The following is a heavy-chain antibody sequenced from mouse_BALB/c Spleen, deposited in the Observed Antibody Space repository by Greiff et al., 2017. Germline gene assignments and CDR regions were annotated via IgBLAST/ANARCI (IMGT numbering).Heavy chain of an antibody. V-gene: IGHV14-3*02. CDR2: IDPANGNT. J-gene: IGHJ4*01. CDR3: APIYYDYDGAMDY. Sequence: EVQLQESGAELVKPGASVKLSCTASGFNIKDTYMHWVKQRPEQGLEWIGRIDPANGNTKYDPKFQGKATITADTSSNTAYLQLSSLTSEDTAVYYCAPIYYDYDGAMDYWGQGTSVTVSS. CDR1: GFNIKDTY. D-gene: IGHD2-4*01.